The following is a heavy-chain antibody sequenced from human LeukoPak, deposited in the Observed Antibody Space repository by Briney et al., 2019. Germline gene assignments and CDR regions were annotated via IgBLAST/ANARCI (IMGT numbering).Heavy chain of an antibody. CDR1: GGTFSSYA. CDR3: ARVLYSSGLDAFDI. Sequence: ASVKVSRKASGGTFSSYAISWVRQAPGQGLEWMGWISAYNGNTNYAQKLQGRVTMTTDTSTSTAYMELRSLRSDDTAVYYCARVLYSSGLDAFDIWGQGTMVTVSS. CDR2: ISAYNGNT. J-gene: IGHJ3*02. V-gene: IGHV1-18*01. D-gene: IGHD6-19*01.